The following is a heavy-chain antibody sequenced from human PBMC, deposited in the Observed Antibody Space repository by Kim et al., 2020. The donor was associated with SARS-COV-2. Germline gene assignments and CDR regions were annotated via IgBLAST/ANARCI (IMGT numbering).Heavy chain of an antibody. D-gene: IGHD3-3*01. J-gene: IGHJ4*02. CDR3: ARGRITIFGVVTEFDY. V-gene: IGHV4-31*02. Sequence: LKSRVTISVDTSKNQFFLKLSSVTAADTAVYYCARGRITIFGVVTEFDYWGQGTLVTVSS.